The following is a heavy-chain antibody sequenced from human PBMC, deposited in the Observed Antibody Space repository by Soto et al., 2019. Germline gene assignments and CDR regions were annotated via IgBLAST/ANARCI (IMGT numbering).Heavy chain of an antibody. CDR3: ARDLEVVGYCSSTSCWSFDY. J-gene: IGHJ4*02. V-gene: IGHV1-3*01. CDR2: VNAGNGNT. D-gene: IGHD2-2*01. Sequence: ASVKVSCKASGYTFTSYAMHWVRQAPGQRLDWMGWVNAGNGNTKYSHKFQGRVTMNRDTSASAAYMELSSLRSEDTAVYYCARDLEVVGYCSSTSCWSFDYWGQGTLVTVSS. CDR1: GYTFTSYA.